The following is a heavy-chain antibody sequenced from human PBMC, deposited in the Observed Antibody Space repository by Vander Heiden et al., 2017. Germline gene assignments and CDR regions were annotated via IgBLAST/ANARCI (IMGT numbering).Heavy chain of an antibody. D-gene: IGHD6-19*01. CDR2: IYDSGST. CDR1: GGSISSGGSY. CDR3: ARGRLAVAGTDDY. Sequence: QVQLQESGPGLVKPSQTLPLTCTVSGGSISSGGSYWRWIRQHPGTGLEWIGYIYDSGSTYYNPSLKSRVTISVDTSKNQCSLKLSSVTAADTAVYYCARGRLAVAGTDDYWGQGTLVTVSS. J-gene: IGHJ4*02. V-gene: IGHV4-31*03.